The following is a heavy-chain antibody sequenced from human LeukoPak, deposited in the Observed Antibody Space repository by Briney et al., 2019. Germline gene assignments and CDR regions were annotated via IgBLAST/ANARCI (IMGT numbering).Heavy chain of an antibody. CDR1: GGSFSGYY. Sequence: SETLSPTCAVYGGSFSGYYWSWIRQPPGKGVEGIGEINHSRSTNYNPSLQSRVTISVVTSNNQFSLKLSSVTAADTAVYYCARGYDFWSGYYLDYWGQGPLVTVSS. CDR3: ARGYDFWSGYYLDY. D-gene: IGHD3-3*01. V-gene: IGHV4-34*01. CDR2: INHSRST. J-gene: IGHJ4*02.